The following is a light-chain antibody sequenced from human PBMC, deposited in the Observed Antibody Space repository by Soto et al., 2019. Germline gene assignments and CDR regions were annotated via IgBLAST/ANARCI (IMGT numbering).Light chain of an antibody. CDR3: NSSGGRNNWV. CDR1: SSDLGSSDF. Sequence: QSALTQPPSASGSPGQSVTISCTGTSSDLGSSDFVSWYQQHPGKAPKLILYEVNERPSGVPARFSGSNSGNTASLTVSGLQAEDEADYYCNSSGGRNNWVFGGGTKLTVL. J-gene: IGLJ3*02. CDR2: EVN. V-gene: IGLV2-8*01.